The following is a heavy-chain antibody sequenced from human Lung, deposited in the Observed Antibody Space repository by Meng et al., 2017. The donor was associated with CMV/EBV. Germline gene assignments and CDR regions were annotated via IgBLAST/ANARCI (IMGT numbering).Heavy chain of an antibody. V-gene: IGHV3-30*04. Sequence: FRCNNHARHWVRQAPGKGLEWVAVISYDGSIKYYADYLKGRLTISRDNSKNTLYLQMNTLGAEDTAVYYCATAAQLLWFGEGKNYFDHWGQGTLVTVSS. CDR3: ATAAQLLWFGEGKNYFDH. J-gene: IGHJ4*02. CDR1: FRCNNHA. D-gene: IGHD3-10*01. CDR2: ISYDGSIK.